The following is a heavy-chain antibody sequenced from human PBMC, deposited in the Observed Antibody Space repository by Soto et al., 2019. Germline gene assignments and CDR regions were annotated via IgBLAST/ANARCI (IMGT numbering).Heavy chain of an antibody. CDR3: ARGSTSAY. V-gene: IGHV3-30-3*01. D-gene: IGHD3-10*01. J-gene: IGHJ4*02. CDR1: GFTFSGYA. Sequence: GGSLRLSCAASGFTFSGYAMHWVRQAPGKGLEWVAIISYDGSNKYYADSVKGRFTISRDNSKNTLYLQMNSLRAEDTAIYYCARGSTSAYWGQGALVTVSS. CDR2: ISYDGSNK.